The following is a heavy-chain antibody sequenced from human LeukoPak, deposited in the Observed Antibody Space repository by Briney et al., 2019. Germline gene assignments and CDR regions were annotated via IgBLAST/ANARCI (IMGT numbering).Heavy chain of an antibody. V-gene: IGHV4-34*01. Sequence: SETLSLTCAVDGESFRGFDWTWIRQPPGKGLEWIGEINHSGDTNYNPSLKSRVTVSADTSKNQFSLKLTSVTAADTAVYYCARDRESWAAAGPGYFDYWVQGTLVTVSS. CDR2: INHSGDT. CDR3: ARDRESWAAAGPGYFDY. CDR1: GESFRGFD. D-gene: IGHD6-13*01. J-gene: IGHJ4*02.